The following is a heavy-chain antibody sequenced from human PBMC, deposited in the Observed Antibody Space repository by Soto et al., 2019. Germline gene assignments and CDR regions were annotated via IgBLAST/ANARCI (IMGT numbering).Heavy chain of an antibody. J-gene: IGHJ4*02. V-gene: IGHV3-23*01. CDR1: GFTFSSYA. CDR3: AKDWGAEQSGYHY. D-gene: IGHD1-26*01. CDR2: ISGSGGST. Sequence: GGSLRLSCAASGFTFSSYAMSWVRQAPGKGLEWVSAISGSGGSTYYADSAKGRFTISRDNSKNTLYLQMNSLRAEDTAVYYCAKDWGAEQSGYHYWGQGTLVTVSS.